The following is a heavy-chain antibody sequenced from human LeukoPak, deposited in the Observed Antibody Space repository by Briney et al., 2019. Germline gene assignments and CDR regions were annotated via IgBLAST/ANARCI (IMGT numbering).Heavy chain of an antibody. CDR2: FDPEDGET. J-gene: IGHJ5*02. V-gene: IGHV1-24*01. CDR3: ARVLGCSGGSCYDARFDP. CDR1: GYTLTELS. D-gene: IGHD2-15*01. Sequence: ASVKVSCKVSGYTLTELSMHWVRQAPGKGLEWMGGFDPEDGETIYAQKFQGRVTMTEDTSTDTAYMELSSLRSEDTAVYYCARVLGCSGGSCYDARFDPWGQGTLVTVSS.